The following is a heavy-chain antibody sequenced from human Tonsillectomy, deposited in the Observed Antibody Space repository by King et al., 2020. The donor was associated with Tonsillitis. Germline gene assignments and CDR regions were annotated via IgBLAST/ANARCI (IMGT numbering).Heavy chain of an antibody. D-gene: IGHD6-19*01. J-gene: IGHJ3*02. Sequence: VQLVESWGGLVQPGGSLKLSCAASVFTFSGFAMLRVRQASWKGLEWVGLFKSKAKNYETAYAASVKGRFIMSRDDSKNTAFLQMDSLKIEDTAVYYCRQWQGGDTFDIWGQGTMVTVSS. V-gene: IGHV3-73*02. CDR1: VFTFSGFA. CDR3: RQWQGGDTFDI. CDR2: FKSKAKNYET.